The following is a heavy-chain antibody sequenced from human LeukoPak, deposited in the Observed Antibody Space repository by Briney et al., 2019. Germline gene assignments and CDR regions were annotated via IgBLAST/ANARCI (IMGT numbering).Heavy chain of an antibody. CDR1: GCIFTGYY. CDR2: MNPNSCGT. J-gene: IGHJ6*03. D-gene: IGHD2-2*01. CDR3: ARGTVPTVWITLSTDLPYYMDV. Sequence: ASVKVSCKASGCIFTGYYMHGVGQARAQGREGMGWMNPNSCGTNYAKTFQGMVTMTRDTSISPAYMELSSLRSEDTAVYYCARGTVPTVWITLSTDLPYYMDVWGKGTTVTVSS. V-gene: IGHV1-2*02.